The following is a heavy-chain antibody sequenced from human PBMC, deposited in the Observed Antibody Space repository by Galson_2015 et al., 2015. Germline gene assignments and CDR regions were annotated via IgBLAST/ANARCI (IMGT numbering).Heavy chain of an antibody. CDR2: IWYDGSNK. Sequence: PRISCAASGFTFSSYGMHWVRQAPGKGLEWVAVIWYDGSNKYYADSVKGRFTISRDNSKNTLYLQMNSLRAEDTAVYYCARDGSDGDFWSGLTDYWGQGTLVTVSS. V-gene: IGHV3-33*01. D-gene: IGHD3-3*01. J-gene: IGHJ4*02. CDR3: ARDGSDGDFWSGLTDY. CDR1: GFTFSSYG.